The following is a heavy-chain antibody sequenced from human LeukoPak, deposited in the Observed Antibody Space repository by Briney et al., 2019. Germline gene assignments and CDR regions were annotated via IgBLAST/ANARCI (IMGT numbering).Heavy chain of an antibody. Sequence: PSETLSLTCSVFRDYTNTYYWSWIRQSPGKGLEWIGHIYHSGSTDYNPSFKSRVTISIDMSKKEFSLRMTSVTVGEKAMYYCVRIRWELLAPYFDHWGQGAFVIVSS. CDR1: RDYTNTYY. D-gene: IGHD2-15*01. CDR3: VRIRWELLAPYFDH. J-gene: IGHJ4*02. V-gene: IGHV4-59*01. CDR2: IYHSGST.